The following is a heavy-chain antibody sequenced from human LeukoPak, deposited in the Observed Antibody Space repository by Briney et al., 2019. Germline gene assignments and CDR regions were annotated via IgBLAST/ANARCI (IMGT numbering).Heavy chain of an antibody. D-gene: IGHD4-17*01. CDR3: ARDTLVYADSPDAFDI. CDR2: IGSSGSTV. V-gene: IGHV3-48*03. CDR1: GFTFSGSA. J-gene: IGHJ3*02. Sequence: GGSLRLSCAASGFTFSGSAMHWVRQAPGKGLEWVSYIGSSGSTVYYADSVKGRFTISRDNAKNSMYLQMNSLRDEDTAVYYCARDTLVYADSPDAFDIWGQGTMVTVSS.